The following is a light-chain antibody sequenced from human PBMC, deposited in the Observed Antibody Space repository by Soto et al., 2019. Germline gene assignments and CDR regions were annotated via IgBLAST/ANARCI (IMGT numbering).Light chain of an antibody. J-gene: IGLJ2*01. CDR3: CSYAGSSTSVL. CDR2: DVD. CDR1: NSDVGAYNY. V-gene: IGLV2-11*01. Sequence: QSALTQPHSVSGSPGQSVAISCTGTNSDVGAYNYVSWYQHHPGNAPKLIIHDVDKRPSGVPDRFSASKSGNTAYLTISGLQIEDEADYYCCSYAGSSTSVLFGGGTKLTVL.